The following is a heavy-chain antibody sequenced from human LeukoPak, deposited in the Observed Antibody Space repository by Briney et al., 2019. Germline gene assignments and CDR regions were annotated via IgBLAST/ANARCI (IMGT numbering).Heavy chain of an antibody. D-gene: IGHD2-15*01. CDR1: GFTFSSYA. CDR3: VRVVAAKETY. J-gene: IGHJ4*02. CDR2: ISYDGSNK. V-gene: IGHV3-30-3*01. Sequence: GGSLRLSCAASGFTFSSYAMHWVRQAPGKGLEWVAVISYDGSNKYYADSVKGRFTISRDNSKNTLYLQMSRLRAEDTAIYYCVRVVAAKETYWGQGILVTVSS.